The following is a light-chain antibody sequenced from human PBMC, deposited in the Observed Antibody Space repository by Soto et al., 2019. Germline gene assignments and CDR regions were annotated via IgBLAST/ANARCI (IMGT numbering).Light chain of an antibody. CDR3: SSYTSSITPVV. J-gene: IGLJ2*01. CDR1: SSDVGGYNY. V-gene: IGLV2-14*01. Sequence: QSVLTQPASVSGSPGQSITISCTGTSSDVGGYNYVSWYQQYPGKAPKLMIYDVSNRPSGVSNRFSGSKSGNTASLTISGLQAEDEADYYCSSYTSSITPVVFGGGTQLTV. CDR2: DVS.